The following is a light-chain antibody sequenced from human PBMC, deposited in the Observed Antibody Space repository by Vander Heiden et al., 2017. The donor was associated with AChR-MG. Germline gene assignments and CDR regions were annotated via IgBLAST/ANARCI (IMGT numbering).Light chain of an antibody. CDR1: EPINDF. CDR2: GAS. J-gene: IGKJ4*01. V-gene: IGKV1-39*01. CDR3: QQTYRSPRS. Sequence: DIQMTQSPSSLSASVGDRVTFTCRASEPINDFLNWYFHEPGKAPKLLVYGASSGQVGVPSRFSGSGSGTDFTLTISRLQSEDFGTYYCQQTYRSPRSFGEGTKVEIK.